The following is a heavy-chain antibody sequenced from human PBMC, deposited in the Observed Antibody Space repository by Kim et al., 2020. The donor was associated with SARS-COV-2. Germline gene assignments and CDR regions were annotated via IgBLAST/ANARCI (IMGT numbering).Heavy chain of an antibody. D-gene: IGHD6-13*01. Sequence: YADSVKGRFTISRDNSKNTLYLQMNSLRAEDTAVYYSTAAAAGDNDAFDIWGQGTMVTVSS. J-gene: IGHJ3*02. V-gene: IGHV3-30*01. CDR3: TAAAAGDNDAFDI.